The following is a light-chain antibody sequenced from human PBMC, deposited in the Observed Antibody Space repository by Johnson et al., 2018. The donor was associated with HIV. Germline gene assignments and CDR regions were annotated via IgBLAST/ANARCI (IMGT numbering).Light chain of an antibody. CDR3: RTWDSSLSEYV. V-gene: IGLV1-51*01. Sequence: QSALTQPPSVSAAPGQKVTISCSGSSSNIGNNYVSWYQQVPGAAPKLLIYDSDKRPSGIPDRFSGSRSGTSATLGVTGLQTGDEVDYYCRTWDSSLSEYVFGTGTKVTVL. CDR1: SSNIGNNY. J-gene: IGLJ1*01. CDR2: DSD.